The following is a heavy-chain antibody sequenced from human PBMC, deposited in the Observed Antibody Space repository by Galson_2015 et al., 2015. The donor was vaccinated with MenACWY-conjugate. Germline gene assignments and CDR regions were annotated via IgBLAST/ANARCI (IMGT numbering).Heavy chain of an antibody. D-gene: IGHD3-10*01. V-gene: IGHV3-7*01. CDR1: GFTFSNFW. CDR2: ITQDGSEK. CDR3: ARERWVRGVFFDQ. J-gene: IGHJ4*02. Sequence: SLRLSCAASGFTFSNFWMRWVRQAPGKGLEWVASITQDGSEKYLVDSVMGRFTISRDNAENSLFLQMNSLRAEDTAVYYCARERWVRGVFFDQWGQGTLVTVSS.